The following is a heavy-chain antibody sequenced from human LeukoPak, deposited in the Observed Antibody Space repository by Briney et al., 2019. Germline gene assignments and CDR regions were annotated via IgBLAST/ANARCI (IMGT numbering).Heavy chain of an antibody. CDR3: ATGLVEATRFSAFDI. CDR1: GYTLTELS. D-gene: IGHD1-26*01. CDR2: FDPEDGET. J-gene: IGHJ3*02. Sequence: ASVRVSCTVSGYTLTELSMHWVRQAPGKGLEWMGGFDPEDGETIYAQKFQGRVTMTEDTSTDTAYMELSSLRSEDTAVYYCATGLVEATRFSAFDIWGQGTMVTVSS. V-gene: IGHV1-24*01.